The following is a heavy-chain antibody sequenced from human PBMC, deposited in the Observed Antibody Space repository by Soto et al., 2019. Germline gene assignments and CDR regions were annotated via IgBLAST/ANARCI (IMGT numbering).Heavy chain of an antibody. D-gene: IGHD3-16*02. CDR1: GYSITSIYS. Sequence: SETLSLTCAVSGYSITSIYSWGWIRQPPGKGLEWIGSIDHNGNTFYNLSLRSRVTMSVDTSKNQFSLKLSSVTAADTAVYHCARVISGRVAFDIWGQGTRVTVSS. CDR3: ARVISGRVAFDI. CDR2: IDHNGNT. J-gene: IGHJ3*02. V-gene: IGHV4-38-2*01.